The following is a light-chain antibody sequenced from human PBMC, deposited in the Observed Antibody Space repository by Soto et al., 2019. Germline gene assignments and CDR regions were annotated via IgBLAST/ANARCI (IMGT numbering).Light chain of an antibody. V-gene: IGKV3-11*01. CDR3: QQRSNWPRLFT. J-gene: IGKJ3*01. CDR2: DAS. CDR1: QSVSSY. Sequence: EIVLTQSPATLSLSPGERATLSCRASQSVSSYLAWYQQKPGQAPRLLIYDASNRATGIPARFSGSGSGTDFALTISSLDPEDFAVHYCQQRSNWPRLFTFGPGTKVDIK.